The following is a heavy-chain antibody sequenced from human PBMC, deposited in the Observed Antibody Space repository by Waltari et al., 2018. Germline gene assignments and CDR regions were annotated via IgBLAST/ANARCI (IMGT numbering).Heavy chain of an antibody. CDR2: IFHSGST. CDR1: GYSIRSTYY. J-gene: IGHJ5*02. CDR3: ATDPSYYGSGTYWAGWFDP. D-gene: IGHD3-10*01. Sequence: QVQLQESGPGLVKPSETLSLTCTVSGYSIRSTYYWGWIRQSPGKGLEWIGRIFHSGSTYYNPSLKSRVTISVDTSKNQFALKLSSVTAADTAVYYCATDPSYYGSGTYWAGWFDPWGQGTLVTVSS. V-gene: IGHV4-38-2*02.